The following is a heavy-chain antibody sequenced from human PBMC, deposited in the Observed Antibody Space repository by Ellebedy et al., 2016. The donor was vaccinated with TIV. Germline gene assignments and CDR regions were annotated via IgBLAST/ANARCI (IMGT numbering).Heavy chain of an antibody. V-gene: IGHV3-7*01. Sequence: GESLKISCGTSGFTFSNYWMTWVRQAPGKGLEWVANIKQDGSEKYYVDSVMGRFSISRDNTKNSLYLQMNSLRAEDTAVYYCRSGAADWGQGTLVTVSS. CDR1: GFTFSNYW. D-gene: IGHD2-8*02. CDR2: IKQDGSEK. CDR3: RSGAAD. J-gene: IGHJ4*02.